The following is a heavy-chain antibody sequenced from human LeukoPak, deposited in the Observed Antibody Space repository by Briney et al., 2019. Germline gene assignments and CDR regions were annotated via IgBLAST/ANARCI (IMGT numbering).Heavy chain of an antibody. D-gene: IGHD6-6*01. CDR1: GFTFSSYW. Sequence: GGSLRLSCAASGFTFSSYWMSWVRHAPGKGLEWVANIKQDGSEKYYVDSVKGRFTISRDNAKNSLYLQMNSLRAEDTALYYCARIYSSSSGYFDYWGQGTLVTVSS. CDR3: ARIYSSSSGYFDY. CDR2: IKQDGSEK. J-gene: IGHJ4*02. V-gene: IGHV3-7*01.